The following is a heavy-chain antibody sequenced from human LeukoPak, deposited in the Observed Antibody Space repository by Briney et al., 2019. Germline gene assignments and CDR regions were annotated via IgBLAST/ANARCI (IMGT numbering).Heavy chain of an antibody. CDR1: GLTVSSNY. D-gene: IGHD3-22*01. Sequence: GGSLRLSCAASGLTVSSNYMSWVRQAPGKGLEWVSVIYSGGSTYYADSVKGRFTISRDNSKNTLYLQMNSLRAEDTAVYYCARESYYDSSGYYYWGQGTLVTVSS. CDR3: ARESYYDSSGYYY. V-gene: IGHV3-66*01. CDR2: IYSGGST. J-gene: IGHJ4*02.